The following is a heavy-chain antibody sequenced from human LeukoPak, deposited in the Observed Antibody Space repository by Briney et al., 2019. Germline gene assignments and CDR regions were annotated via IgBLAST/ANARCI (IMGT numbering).Heavy chain of an antibody. Sequence: KVSCKASGYTFTSYWIGWVRQMPGKGLEWMGIIYPGDSDTRYSPSFQGQVTISADKSISTAYLQWSSLKASDTAMYYCARPRFEYSSSSLDYWGQGTLVTVSS. D-gene: IGHD6-6*01. CDR2: IYPGDSDT. V-gene: IGHV5-51*01. CDR1: GYTFTSYW. J-gene: IGHJ4*02. CDR3: ARPRFEYSSSSLDY.